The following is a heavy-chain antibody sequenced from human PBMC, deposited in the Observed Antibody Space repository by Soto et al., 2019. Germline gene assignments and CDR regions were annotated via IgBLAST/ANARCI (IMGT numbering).Heavy chain of an antibody. D-gene: IGHD1-1*01. Sequence: QVQLQQWGAGLLKPSETLSLTCAVYGGSVSSGSYYWSWIRQPPGKGLEWIGEMSHSGGTHFNPSLKRRVTISVDTSKNQFSLKMSFVTAADTALYYCARVERGNATTVVDAFDIWGPGTMVTVSS. J-gene: IGHJ3*02. CDR2: MSHSGGT. V-gene: IGHV4-34*01. CDR3: ARVERGNATTVVDAFDI. CDR1: GGSVSSGSYY.